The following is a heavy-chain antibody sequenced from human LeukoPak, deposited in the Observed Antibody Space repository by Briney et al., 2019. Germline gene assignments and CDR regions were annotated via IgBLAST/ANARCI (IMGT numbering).Heavy chain of an antibody. V-gene: IGHV3-23*01. Sequence: GGSLRLSCAASGFTFSSYAMHWVRQAPGQGLEWVSAISGSAGSTYYADSVKGRFTISRDNAKNSLYLQMNSLRAEDTAGYYCARDKGYSSSWYDYWGQGTLVTVSS. CDR1: GFTFSSYA. D-gene: IGHD6-13*01. CDR3: ARDKGYSSSWYDY. J-gene: IGHJ4*02. CDR2: ISGSAGST.